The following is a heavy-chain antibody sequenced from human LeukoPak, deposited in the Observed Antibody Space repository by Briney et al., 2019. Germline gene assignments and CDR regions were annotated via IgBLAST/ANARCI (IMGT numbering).Heavy chain of an antibody. D-gene: IGHD3-9*01. CDR3: ARDFADVVTLYHTWFDP. J-gene: IGHJ5*02. CDR2: TNWNGDNT. Sequence: GGSLRLSCVASGFTFEDYGMSWVRQTPGKGLEWVSGTNWNGDNTTYADSVKGRFTISRDNANNSLYLQMNNLRAEDTALYHCARDFADVVTLYHTWFDPWGQGTLVTVSS. V-gene: IGHV3-20*01. CDR1: GFTFEDYG.